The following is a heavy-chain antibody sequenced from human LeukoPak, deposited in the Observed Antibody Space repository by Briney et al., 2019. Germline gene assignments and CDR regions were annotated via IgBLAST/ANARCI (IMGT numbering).Heavy chain of an antibody. D-gene: IGHD4-17*01. CDR1: GFTVSSNY. V-gene: IGHV3-23*01. CDR2: ISGSGGST. J-gene: IGHJ4*02. Sequence: GGSLRLSCAASGFTVSSNYMSWVRQAPGNGLEWVSAISGSGGSTYYADSVKGRFTISRDNSKNTLYLQMNSLRAEDTAVYYCAKDLIGDPAFDYWGQGTLVTVSS. CDR3: AKDLIGDPAFDY.